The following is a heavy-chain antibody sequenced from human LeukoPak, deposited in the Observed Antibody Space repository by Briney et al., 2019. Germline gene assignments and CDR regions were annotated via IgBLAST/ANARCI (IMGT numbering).Heavy chain of an antibody. CDR1: GFTFGDYA. V-gene: IGHV3-49*03. Sequence: GGSLRLSCTASGFTFGDYAMSWFRQAPGKGPEWVGFIRSKAYGGTTEYAASVKGRFTISRDDSKSIAYLQMNSLKTEDTAVYYCTRGYSSSWYPVSDWFDPWGQGTLVTVSS. CDR3: TRGYSSSWYPVSDWFDP. CDR2: IRSKAYGGTT. J-gene: IGHJ5*02. D-gene: IGHD6-13*01.